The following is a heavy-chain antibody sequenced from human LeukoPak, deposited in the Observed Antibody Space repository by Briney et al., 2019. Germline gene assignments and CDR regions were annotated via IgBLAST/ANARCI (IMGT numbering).Heavy chain of an antibody. D-gene: IGHD4-17*01. CDR3: ARDYGAEGYFDY. CDR1: GFTFDDYA. J-gene: IGHJ4*02. V-gene: IGHV3-9*01. CDR2: ISWNSGSI. Sequence: GRSLRLSCAASGFTFDDYAMHWVRQAPGKGLEWVSGISWNSGSIGYADSVKGRFTISRDNAKNSLYLQMNSLRAEDTAVYYCARDYGAEGYFDYWGQGTLVTVSS.